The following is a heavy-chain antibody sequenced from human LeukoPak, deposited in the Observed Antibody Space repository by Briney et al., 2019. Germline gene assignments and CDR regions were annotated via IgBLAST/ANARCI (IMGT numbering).Heavy chain of an antibody. CDR1: GVSISSGGFF. CDR3: ARERSGWYGGDY. CDR2: IFHGGST. D-gene: IGHD6-19*01. V-gene: IGHV4-30-2*01. J-gene: IGHJ4*02. Sequence: SETLSLTCTVSGVSISSGGFFWSWIRQPPGKGLEWIGYIFHGGSTYYNPSLKSRVTISVDRSKTQFSLKLSSVTAADTAVYYCARERSGWYGGDYWGQGTLVTVSS.